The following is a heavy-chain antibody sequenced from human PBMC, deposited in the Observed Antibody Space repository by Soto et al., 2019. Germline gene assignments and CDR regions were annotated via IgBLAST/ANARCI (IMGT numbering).Heavy chain of an antibody. CDR1: GYTFTRYA. CDR2: INAGSGSS. J-gene: IGHJ4*02. D-gene: IGHD2-21*02. Sequence: ASVKVSCKASGYTFTRYAIHWVRQAPGQGLEWMGWINAGSGSSRYSQNFQGRVTIARDTSASTAYMELSSLIFEDTGVYYCARERAVSANFFNYWGQGTLVTVSS. V-gene: IGHV1-3*01. CDR3: ARERAVSANFFNY.